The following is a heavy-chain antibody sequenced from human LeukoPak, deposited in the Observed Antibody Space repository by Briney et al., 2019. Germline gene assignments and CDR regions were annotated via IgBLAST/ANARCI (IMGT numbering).Heavy chain of an antibody. CDR1: GGSISSSSYY. J-gene: IGHJ4*02. D-gene: IGHD6-19*01. V-gene: IGHV4-39*07. CDR2: IYYSGST. Sequence: SETLSLTCTVSGGSISSSSYYWGWIRQPPGKGLEWIGSIYYSGSTYYNPSLKSRVTISVDTSKNQFSLKLSSVTAADTAVYYCARRRVYSSGWYADWGQGTLVTVSS. CDR3: ARRRVYSSGWYAD.